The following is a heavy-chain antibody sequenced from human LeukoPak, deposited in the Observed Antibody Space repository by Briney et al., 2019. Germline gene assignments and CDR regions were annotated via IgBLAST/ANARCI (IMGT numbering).Heavy chain of an antibody. CDR2: IYYSGSP. D-gene: IGHD3-16*01. V-gene: IGHV4-39*01. Sequence: PSETLSLTCTVSGCSLSNNNYYWAWIRQPPGKVLECIGSIYYSGSPYYNPSLKSRVTISVDTSKNQFSLRLSSVTAADTAVYYCATWGTAKTGFDYWGQGTLVTVSS. CDR1: GCSLSNNNYY. J-gene: IGHJ4*02. CDR3: ATWGTAKTGFDY.